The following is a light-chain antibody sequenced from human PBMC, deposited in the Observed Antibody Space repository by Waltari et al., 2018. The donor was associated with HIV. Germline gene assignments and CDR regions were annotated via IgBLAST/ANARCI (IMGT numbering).Light chain of an antibody. J-gene: IGLJ3*02. CDR1: AMPKRF. V-gene: IGLV3-10*01. CDR2: EDS. CDR3: FSTDNSARQRV. Sequence: SYELTQPPSVSVSPGQTARITCSGDAMPKRFASWYQQKSGQAPVLVIYEDSKRPSGIPHRFSGSSSGTVATLTIAGAQVADEAAYFCFSTDNSARQRVFGGGTKLTVL.